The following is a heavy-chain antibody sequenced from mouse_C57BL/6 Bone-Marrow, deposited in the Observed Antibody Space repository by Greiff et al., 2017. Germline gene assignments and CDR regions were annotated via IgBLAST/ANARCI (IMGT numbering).Heavy chain of an antibody. Sequence: VQLQQSGAELARPGASVKLSCKASGYTFTSYGISWVKQRTGQGLEWIGELYPRSGNTYYNEKFKGKATLTADKSSSAAYMWLRSLTSEASAVYFCARWAAQALYYYAMDYWGQGTSVTVSS. CDR3: ARWAAQALYYYAMDY. D-gene: IGHD3-2*02. CDR2: LYPRSGNT. J-gene: IGHJ4*01. CDR1: GYTFTSYG. V-gene: IGHV1-81*01.